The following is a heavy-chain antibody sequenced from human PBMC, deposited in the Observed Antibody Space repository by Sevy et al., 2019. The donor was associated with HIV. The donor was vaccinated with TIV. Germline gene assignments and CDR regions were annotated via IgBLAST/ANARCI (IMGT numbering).Heavy chain of an antibody. V-gene: IGHV1-2*02. CDR2: INPNSGGT. CDR1: GYTFTGYY. D-gene: IGHD3-22*01. Sequence: ASVKVSCKASGYTFTGYYMHWVRQAPGQGLEWMGWINPNSGGTNYAQKFQGRVTMTRETSISTAYMELSRLRSDDTAVYYCARGGDYYDSSGRAEYFQHWGQGTLVTVSS. CDR3: ARGGDYYDSSGRAEYFQH. J-gene: IGHJ1*01.